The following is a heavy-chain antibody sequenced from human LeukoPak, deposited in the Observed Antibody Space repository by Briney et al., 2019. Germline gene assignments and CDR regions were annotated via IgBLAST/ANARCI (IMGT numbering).Heavy chain of an antibody. D-gene: IGHD3-10*01. CDR1: GGSISSGGYY. CDR2: IYYSGST. CDR3: ANYGSGSYRFDP. J-gene: IGHJ5*02. V-gene: IGHV4-31*03. Sequence: PSETLSLTCTVSGGSISSGGYYWSWLRQHPGKGLEWIGYIYYSGSTYYNPSLKSRVTISVDTSKNQFSLKLSSMAAADTAVYYCANYGSGSYRFDPWGQGTLVTVSS.